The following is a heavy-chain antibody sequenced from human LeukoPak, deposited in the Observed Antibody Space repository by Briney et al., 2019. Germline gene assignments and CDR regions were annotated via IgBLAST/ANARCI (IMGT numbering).Heavy chain of an antibody. CDR1: GFTFNSYG. J-gene: IGHJ4*02. V-gene: IGHV3-30*03. D-gene: IGHD3-22*01. Sequence: GGSLRLSCAASGFTFNSYGIHWVRQAPGKGLEWVAVISYDGSNKYYADSVKGRFTISRDNSKNTLYLQMNSLRAEDTAVYYCAGYDTSGYYLNYWGQGTLVTVSS. CDR2: ISYDGSNK. CDR3: AGYDTSGYYLNY.